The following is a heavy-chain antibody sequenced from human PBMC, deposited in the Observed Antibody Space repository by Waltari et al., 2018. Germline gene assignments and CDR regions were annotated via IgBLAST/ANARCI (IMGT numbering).Heavy chain of an antibody. D-gene: IGHD3-22*01. CDR2: IYYSGST. J-gene: IGHJ4*02. CDR3: ASGGHYYDSSGYFDY. V-gene: IGHV4-59*01. CDR1: GGSISSYY. Sequence: QVQLQESGPGLVKPSETLSLTCTVSGGSISSYYWSWIRQPPGKGLEWIGYIYYSGSTNYNPYLKSRVNISVDTSKNQFSLKLSSVTAADTAVYYCASGGHYYDSSGYFDYWGQGTLVTVSS.